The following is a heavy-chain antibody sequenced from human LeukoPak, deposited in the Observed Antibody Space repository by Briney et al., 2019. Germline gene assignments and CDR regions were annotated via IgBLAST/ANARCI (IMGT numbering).Heavy chain of an antibody. J-gene: IGHJ4*02. V-gene: IGHV4-59*02. CDR2: IYFSGST. CDR1: GGVVNTFY. D-gene: IGHD2-21*02. Sequence: SETLSLTCTVSGGVVNTFYWSWIRQSPGKGLNWLGFIYFSGSTNYNPSLQSRVTISADKDNNPFYLQLRTVTAEDTAVYFCARGPNTADYWGQGILVTVSS. CDR3: ARGPNTADY.